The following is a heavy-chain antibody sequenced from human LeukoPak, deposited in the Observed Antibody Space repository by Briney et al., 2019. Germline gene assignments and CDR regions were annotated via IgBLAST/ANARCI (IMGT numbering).Heavy chain of an antibody. CDR1: GCTISSYR. D-gene: IGHD3-22*01. V-gene: IGHV3-74*01. CDR3: PRNTDRDYYYYSGTDV. J-gene: IGHJ6*02. Sequence: TGGSLRLSCAACGCTISSYRMHWRRQAPGKGLVWVSRINSDGSSTSYADSVKGRFTISRDNAKNTLYLQMNSLRAEDTAMSYSPRNTDRDYYYYSGTDVWGQGTTVTVSS. CDR2: INSDGSST.